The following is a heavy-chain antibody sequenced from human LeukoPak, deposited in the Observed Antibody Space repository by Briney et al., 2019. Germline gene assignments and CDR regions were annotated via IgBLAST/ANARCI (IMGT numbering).Heavy chain of an antibody. CDR3: VRDVGTTGWHTFNY. D-gene: IGHD6-19*01. V-gene: IGHV6-1*01. CDR1: GDSVSSKNGV. CDR2: TYYRSKWYN. Sequence: SQTLSLTCVVSGDSVSSKNGVWNWIRQPPSRGLEWLGRTYYRSKWYNDYAESMEGRMTISQDRSKNQYSRHLNSVTPDDTTVDYCVRDVGTTGWHTFNYWGQGTLVTASS. J-gene: IGHJ4*02.